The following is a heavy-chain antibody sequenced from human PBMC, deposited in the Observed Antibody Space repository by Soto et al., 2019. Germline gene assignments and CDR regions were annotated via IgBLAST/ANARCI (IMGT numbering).Heavy chain of an antibody. CDR2: ISGSGGST. V-gene: IGHV3-23*01. CDR1: GFTFSSYA. CDR3: AKDTFSGRAYYFDY. J-gene: IGHJ4*02. Sequence: GGSLRLSCAASGFTFSSYAMSWVRQAPGKGLEWVSAISGSGGSTYYADSVKGRFTFSRDNSKNTLYLQMNSLRAEDTAVYYCAKDTFSGRAYYFDYWGQGTLVTVSS. D-gene: IGHD3-10*01.